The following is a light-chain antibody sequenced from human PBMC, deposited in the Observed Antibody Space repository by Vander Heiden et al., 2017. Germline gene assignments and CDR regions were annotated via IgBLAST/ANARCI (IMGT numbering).Light chain of an antibody. Sequence: SSVVTQPPSVSVAPGQTATITCGGNKIGSRSVHWYQQKPGRAPVLVVYDDTNRPSGIPDRFSGSNSANTATLTITRAEAGDEADYYCQVWDSSVDQVVFGGGAKLTVL. J-gene: IGLJ2*01. CDR2: DDT. V-gene: IGLV3-21*02. CDR3: QVWDSSVDQVV. CDR1: KIGSRS.